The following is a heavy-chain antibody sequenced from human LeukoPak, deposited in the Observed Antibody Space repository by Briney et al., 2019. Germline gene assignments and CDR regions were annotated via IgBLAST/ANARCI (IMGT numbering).Heavy chain of an antibody. CDR3: ARHRYYYRSGSYYGAPYYMDV. D-gene: IGHD3-10*01. CDR1: GGSISSSSYY. V-gene: IGHV4-39*01. CDR2: IYYSGST. Sequence: SETLSLTCSVSGGSISSSSYYWGWIRQPPGKGLEWIGSIYYSGSTYYNPSLKSRVTISVDTSKNQFSLKLSSVTAADTAVYYCARHRYYYRSGSYYGAPYYMDVWGKGTTVTISS. J-gene: IGHJ6*03.